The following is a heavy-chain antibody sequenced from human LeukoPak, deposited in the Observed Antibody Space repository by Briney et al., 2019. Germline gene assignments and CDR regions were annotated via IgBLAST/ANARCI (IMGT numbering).Heavy chain of an antibody. J-gene: IGHJ2*01. V-gene: IGHV4-39*07. D-gene: IGHD4-17*01. CDR1: GVSISSSNSY. Sequence: SETLSLTCTVSGVSISSSNSYWGWIRQPPGKGLEWIGSIYYSGSTNYNPSLKSRLTISVDTSKNQFSLKLSSVTAADAAVYYCARGGDIDYGDYVEKHWYFDLWGRGTLVTVSS. CDR2: IYYSGST. CDR3: ARGGDIDYGDYVEKHWYFDL.